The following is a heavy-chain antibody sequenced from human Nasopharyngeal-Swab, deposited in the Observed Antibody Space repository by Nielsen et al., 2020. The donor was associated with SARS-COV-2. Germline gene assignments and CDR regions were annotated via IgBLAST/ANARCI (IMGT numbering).Heavy chain of an antibody. J-gene: IGHJ4*02. D-gene: IGHD2-2*01. Sequence: GGSLRLSCAASGFTFSSYGMDWVRQAPGKGLEWVAVISYDGSNKYYADSVKCRFTISRDNSKNTLYLQMNSLRAEDTAVYYCAKDLGIVVVPAAIGPDYWGQGTLVTVSS. V-gene: IGHV3-30*18. CDR1: GFTFSSYG. CDR2: ISYDGSNK. CDR3: AKDLGIVVVPAAIGPDY.